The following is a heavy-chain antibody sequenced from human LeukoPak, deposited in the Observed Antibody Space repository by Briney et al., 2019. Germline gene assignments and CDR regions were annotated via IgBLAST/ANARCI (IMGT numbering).Heavy chain of an antibody. Sequence: GGALRPPCAASGFTFRSYCMKWVRPAPGEGVEWGSSISSSSSYLYYADSVKGRFTISRDNAKNSLYLQMNSLRAEDTAVYYCARGLLWFGEFLDYWGQGTLVTVSS. CDR3: ARGLLWFGEFLDY. J-gene: IGHJ4*02. CDR2: ISSSSSYL. V-gene: IGHV3-21*01. CDR1: GFTFRSYC. D-gene: IGHD3-10*01.